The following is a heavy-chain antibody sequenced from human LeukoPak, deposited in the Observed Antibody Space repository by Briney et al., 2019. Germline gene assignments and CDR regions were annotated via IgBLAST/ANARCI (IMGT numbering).Heavy chain of an antibody. V-gene: IGHV3-21*01. J-gene: IGHJ4*02. D-gene: IGHD1-26*01. CDR1: GFTFSIYS. CDR2: ISSSSSYI. CDR3: ARDRGTFGSYPHDY. Sequence: GGSLRLSYAASGFTFSIYSMNWVRQAPGKGLEWVSSISSSSSYIYYADSVKGRFTISRDNAKNSLYLQMNSLRAEDTAVYYCARDRGTFGSYPHDYWGQGTLVTVSS.